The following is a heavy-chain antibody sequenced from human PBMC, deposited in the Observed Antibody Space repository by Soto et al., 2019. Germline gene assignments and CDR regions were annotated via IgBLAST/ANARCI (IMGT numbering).Heavy chain of an antibody. CDR2: IRSKGHNYAT. Sequence: GGSLRLSCAASGFAFSGSAMYWVRQASGKGPEWVGRIRSKGHNYATEYAASVKGRFTISRDDSKNTTYLQMNSLQTEDTAVYYCTRDLFSYDYSGILWFDPWGQGTLVTVSS. D-gene: IGHD3-16*01. J-gene: IGHJ5*02. CDR3: TRDLFSYDYSGILWFDP. CDR1: GFAFSGSA. V-gene: IGHV3-73*01.